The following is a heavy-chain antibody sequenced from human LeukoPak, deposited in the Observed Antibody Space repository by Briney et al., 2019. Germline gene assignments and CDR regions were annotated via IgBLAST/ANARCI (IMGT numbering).Heavy chain of an antibody. CDR1: AGSISSSDYY. Sequence: PSETLSLPCTVSAGSISSSDYYWGWIRQSPGKGLEWIGRISYSGNTYYNPSLKSRVTISVDTSKNHFSLRLSSVTAADTAVYFCSRLTHSYYSDTSGYYPYYYMHVWGERTTVTVSS. CDR2: ISYSGNT. CDR3: SRLTHSYYSDTSGYYPYYYMHV. V-gene: IGHV4-39*02. D-gene: IGHD3-22*01. J-gene: IGHJ6*03.